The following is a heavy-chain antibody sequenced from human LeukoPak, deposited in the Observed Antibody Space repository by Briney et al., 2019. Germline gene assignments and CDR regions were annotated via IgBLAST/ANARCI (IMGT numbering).Heavy chain of an antibody. CDR1: GGSISSSSYY. Sequence: PSETLPLTCTVSGGSISSSSYYWGWIRQPPGKGLEWIGSIYYSGSTYYNPSLKSRVTISVDTSKNQFSLKLSSVTAADTAVYYCARRSNGGNPLIDAFDIWGQGTMVTVSS. J-gene: IGHJ3*02. D-gene: IGHD4-23*01. CDR2: IYYSGST. CDR3: ARRSNGGNPLIDAFDI. V-gene: IGHV4-39*01.